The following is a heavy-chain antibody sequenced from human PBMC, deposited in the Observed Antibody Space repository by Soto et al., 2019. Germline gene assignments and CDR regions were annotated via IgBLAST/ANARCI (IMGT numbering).Heavy chain of an antibody. D-gene: IGHD6-19*01. CDR2: VYYSGST. V-gene: IGHV4-59*12. Sequence: VTMRLSWSVLGGSSVGFGGNWIRQYPGKGLEWIGYVYYSGSTNYNPSLKSRATIFIDTSKGQFSLRLTSVTAADTAVYFCARGSGWYPRFAHWGQGTLVTVSS. CDR3: ARGSGWYPRFAH. J-gene: IGHJ4*02. CDR1: GGSSVGFG.